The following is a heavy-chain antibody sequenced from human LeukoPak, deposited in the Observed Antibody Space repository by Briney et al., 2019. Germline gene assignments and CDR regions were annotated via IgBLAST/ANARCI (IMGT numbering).Heavy chain of an antibody. Sequence: SETLSLTCAVYGGSFSGYYWSWIRQPPGKGLEWIGEINHIGSTNYNPSLKSRVTISVDTSKNQFSLKLSSVTAADTAVYYCARGMGGTYCSGGSCYPYYFDYWGQGTLVTVSS. J-gene: IGHJ4*02. CDR3: ARGMGGTYCSGGSCYPYYFDY. CDR2: INHIGST. D-gene: IGHD2-15*01. V-gene: IGHV4-34*01. CDR1: GGSFSGYY.